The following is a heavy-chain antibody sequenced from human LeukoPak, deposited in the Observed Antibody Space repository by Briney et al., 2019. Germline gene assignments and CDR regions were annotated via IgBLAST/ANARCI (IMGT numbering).Heavy chain of an antibody. CDR3: ARDWVYKIDY. D-gene: IGHD5-24*01. CDR2: ISHDGII. V-gene: IGHV3-74*01. Sequence: QAGGSLRLSCETAGFTFSSYVMRWVRRTPGKGLVWVSRISHDGIISYADSVKGRFTISRDNAKNTLILQMNSLRVEDTAVYYCARDWVYKIDYWGRGTLVTVSS. J-gene: IGHJ4*02. CDR1: GFTFSSYV.